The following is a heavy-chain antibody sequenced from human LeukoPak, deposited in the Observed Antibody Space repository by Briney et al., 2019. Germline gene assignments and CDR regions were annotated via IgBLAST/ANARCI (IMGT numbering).Heavy chain of an antibody. CDR3: ARGGYSGIYYFDY. CDR1: GFTFSTYG. D-gene: IGHD1-26*01. J-gene: IGHJ4*02. V-gene: IGHV3-33*01. Sequence: GSLRLSCAASGFTFSTYGMHWVRQAPGKGLEWVAVVWYDGSNIHYVDSVKGRFTISRDNSKSTLYLQMNSLTAEDTAVYYCARGGYSGIYYFDYWGQGTLVTVSA. CDR2: VWYDGSNI.